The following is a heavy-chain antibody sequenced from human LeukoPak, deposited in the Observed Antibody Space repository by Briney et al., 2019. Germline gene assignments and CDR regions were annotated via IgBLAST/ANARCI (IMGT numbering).Heavy chain of an antibody. J-gene: IGHJ4*02. CDR2: ISSSGSTI. V-gene: IGHV3-48*03. CDR1: GFTFSNYE. Sequence: GGFLRLSCAASGFTFSNYEMNWVRQAPGKGLEWVSHISSSGSTINYADSVKGRFTISRDNAKKSLHLQMNSLRVEDTAVYYCATRRGYYWGQGTLVTVSS. CDR3: ATRRGYY.